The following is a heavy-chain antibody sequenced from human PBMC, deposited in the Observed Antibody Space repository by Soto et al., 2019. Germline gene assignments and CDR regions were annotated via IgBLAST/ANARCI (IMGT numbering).Heavy chain of an antibody. D-gene: IGHD1-26*01. CDR3: ARDSGSSSYYYYGMDV. J-gene: IGHJ6*02. Sequence: SETLSLTCTVSGGSISSYYWSWIRQPPGKGLEWIGEINHSGSTNYNPSLKSRVTISVDTSKNQFSLKLSSVTAADTAVYYCARDSGSSSYYYYGMDVWGQGTTVTVSS. CDR2: INHSGST. CDR1: GGSISSYY. V-gene: IGHV4-34*01.